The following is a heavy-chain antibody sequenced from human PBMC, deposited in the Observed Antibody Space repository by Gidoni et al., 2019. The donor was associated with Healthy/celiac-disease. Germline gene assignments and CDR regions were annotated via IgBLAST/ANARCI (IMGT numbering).Heavy chain of an antibody. Sequence: QVQLVQSGAVGKKPGSSVKVSCKASGGTFSSYTISWVRQAPGQGLEWMGRIIPILGIANYAQKFQGRVTITADKSTSTAYMELSSLRSEDTAVYYCASTRGYSGYDKHFDYWGQGTLVTVSS. CDR1: GGTFSSYT. J-gene: IGHJ4*02. D-gene: IGHD5-12*01. CDR3: ASTRGYSGYDKHFDY. CDR2: IIPILGIA. V-gene: IGHV1-69*02.